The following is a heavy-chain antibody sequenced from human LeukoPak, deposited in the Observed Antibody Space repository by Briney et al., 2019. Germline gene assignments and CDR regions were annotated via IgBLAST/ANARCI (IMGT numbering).Heavy chain of an antibody. CDR1: GFTFDCCG. J-gene: IGHJ3*02. CDR3: AKDGVDTAMVTYGDAFDI. V-gene: IGHV3-30*18. D-gene: IGHD5-18*01. CDR2: ISYDGSNK. Sequence: PGGSLRLSCAASGFTFDCCGMHWVRQAPGKGLEWVAVISYDGSNKYYADSVKGRFTISRDNSKNTLYLQMNSLRAEDTAVYYCAKDGVDTAMVTYGDAFDIWGQGTMVTVSS.